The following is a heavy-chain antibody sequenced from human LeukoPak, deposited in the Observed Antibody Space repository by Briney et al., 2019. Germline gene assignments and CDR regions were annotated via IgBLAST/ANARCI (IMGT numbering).Heavy chain of an antibody. CDR2: ISGSGGST. Sequence: GGSLRPSCAASGFTFSSYAMSWVRQAPGKGLEWVSAISGSGGSTYYADSVKGRSTISRDNSKNTLYLQMNSLRAEDTAVYYCAKDENFWSGYLYYFDYWGQGTLVTVSS. J-gene: IGHJ4*02. D-gene: IGHD3-3*01. V-gene: IGHV3-23*01. CDR3: AKDENFWSGYLYYFDY. CDR1: GFTFSSYA.